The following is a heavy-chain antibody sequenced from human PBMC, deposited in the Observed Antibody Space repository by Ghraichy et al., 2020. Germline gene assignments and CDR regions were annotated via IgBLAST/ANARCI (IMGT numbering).Heavy chain of an antibody. CDR3: ARDLDGYNTYYYYGMDV. Sequence: LSLTCAASGFTFSDYYMSWIRQAPGKGLEWVSYISSSGSTIYYADSVKGRFTISRDNAKNSLYLQMNSLRAEDTAVYYCARDLDGYNTYYYYGMDVWGQGTTFTVSS. V-gene: IGHV3-11*01. D-gene: IGHD5-24*01. CDR1: GFTFSDYY. CDR2: ISSSGSTI. J-gene: IGHJ6*02.